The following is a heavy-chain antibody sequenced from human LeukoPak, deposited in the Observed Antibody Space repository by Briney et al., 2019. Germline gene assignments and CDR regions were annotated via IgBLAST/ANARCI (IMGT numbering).Heavy chain of an antibody. J-gene: IGHJ5*01. D-gene: IGHD1-26*01. V-gene: IGHV4-59*01. CDR1: GGSISNYY. CDR3: ARQVGQMRFDS. CDR2: IDYSGST. Sequence: SETLSLTCTVSGGSISNYYWSWIRQPPGKGLEWIGYIDYSGSTNYNPSLKSRVTISVDTSKNQFSLNLSSLTAADTAVYYCARQVGQMRFDSWGQGTLVTVSS.